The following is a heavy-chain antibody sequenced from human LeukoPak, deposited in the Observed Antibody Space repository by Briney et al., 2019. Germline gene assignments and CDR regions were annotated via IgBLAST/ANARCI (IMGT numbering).Heavy chain of an antibody. CDR3: ARHTSSGGQWLVQLDY. J-gene: IGHJ4*02. CDR2: IYSSGGT. CDR1: GGSISSSSYY. D-gene: IGHD6-19*01. Sequence: TSETLSLTFTVSGGSISSSSYYWGWIRQPPGKGLEWIGYIYSSGGTNYNPSLKSRVTISVDTSKNQFSLKLSSVTAADTAVYYCARHTSSGGQWLVQLDYWGQGTLVTVSS. V-gene: IGHV4-61*05.